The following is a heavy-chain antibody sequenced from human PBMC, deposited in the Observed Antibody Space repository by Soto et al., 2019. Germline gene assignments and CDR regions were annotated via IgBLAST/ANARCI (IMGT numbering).Heavy chain of an antibody. CDR1: GFTFSSYS. V-gene: IGHV3-48*02. CDR2: ISSSSSTI. CDR3: SRDQKFYYYYGMEV. J-gene: IGHJ6*02. Sequence: EVQLVESGGGLVQPGGSLRLSCAASGFTFSSYSMNWVRQAPGKGLEWVSYISSSSSTIYYADSVKGRFTISRDNAKNSLYLQMNSLRDEDTAVYYCSRDQKFYYYYGMEVWGQGTTVTVSS.